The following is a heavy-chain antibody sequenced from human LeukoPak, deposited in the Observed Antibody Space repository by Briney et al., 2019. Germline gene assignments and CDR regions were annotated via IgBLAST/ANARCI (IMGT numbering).Heavy chain of an antibody. Sequence: SVKVSCKASGGTFSSYAISWVRQAPGQGLEWMGGIIPMFGTPNYAQKFQGRVTLTRDMSTSTDYLELSSLRSEDTAVYYCARDNSVRDEAWWFNPWGQGTLVTVSS. CDR3: ARDNSVRDEAWWFNP. D-gene: IGHD5-24*01. CDR2: IIPMFGTP. V-gene: IGHV1-69*05. J-gene: IGHJ5*02. CDR1: GGTFSSYA.